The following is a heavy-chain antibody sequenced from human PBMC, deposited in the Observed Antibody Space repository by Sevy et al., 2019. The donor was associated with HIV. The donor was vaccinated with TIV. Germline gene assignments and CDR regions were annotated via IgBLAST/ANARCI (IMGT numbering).Heavy chain of an antibody. J-gene: IGHJ6*02. D-gene: IGHD2-2*01. CDR3: ARVGLGVVPAAQKNYYYYGMDV. CDR2: INHSGST. V-gene: IGHV4-34*01. Sequence: SETLSLTCAVYGGSFSGYYWSWIRQPPGKGLEWIGEINHSGSTNYNPSLKSRVTISVDTSKNQFSLKLSFVTAADTAVYYCARVGLGVVPAAQKNYYYYGMDVWGQGTTVTVSS. CDR1: GGSFSGYY.